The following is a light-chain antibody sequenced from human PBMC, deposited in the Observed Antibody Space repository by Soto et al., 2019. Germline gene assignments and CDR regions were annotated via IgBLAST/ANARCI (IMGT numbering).Light chain of an antibody. CDR3: QQYGSSPPYT. Sequence: EVVLTQSPGTLSLSPEERATLSCRASQSVSNKYLAWYQQKPGQAPRLLIFGSSDRATGIPDRFSGSGSGTDFTLPISRLEPEDFAVYYCQQYGSSPPYTFGQGTKLEIK. V-gene: IGKV3-20*01. J-gene: IGKJ2*01. CDR1: QSVSNKY. CDR2: GSS.